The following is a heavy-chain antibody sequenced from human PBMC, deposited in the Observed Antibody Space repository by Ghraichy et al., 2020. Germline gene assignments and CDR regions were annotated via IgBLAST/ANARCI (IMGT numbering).Heavy chain of an antibody. CDR3: ARHPGASFDY. CDR1: NGSINEHY. J-gene: IGHJ4*02. Sequence: SETLFLTCSVSNGSINEHYWSWIRQSPEKGLEWIAYVHYNGSTLYNPSLESRVFISLDTTKTHFSLKLRSVTAADTAVYYCARHPGASFDYWGPGTLVTVSS. CDR2: VHYNGST. V-gene: IGHV4-59*08.